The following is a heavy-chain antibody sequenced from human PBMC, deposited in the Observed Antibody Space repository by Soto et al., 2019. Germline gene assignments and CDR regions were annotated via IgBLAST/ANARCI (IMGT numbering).Heavy chain of an antibody. CDR1: GGSISSGGYY. V-gene: IGHV4-31*03. J-gene: IGHJ6*02. Sequence: PSETLSLTCTVSGGSISSGGYYWSWIRQHPGKGLEWIGYIYYSGSTYYNPSLKSRVTISVDTSKNQFSLKLSSVTAADTAVYYCASNPHAGYYYGMDVRGQGTTVTVSS. CDR2: IYYSGST. D-gene: IGHD6-13*01. CDR3: ASNPHAGYYYGMDV.